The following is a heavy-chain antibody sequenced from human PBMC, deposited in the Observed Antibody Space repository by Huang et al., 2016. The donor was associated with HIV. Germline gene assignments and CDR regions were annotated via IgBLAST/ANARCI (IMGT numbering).Heavy chain of an antibody. Sequence: QVQLVQSVAEVKKPGSSVKVSCKASGGTLSSYAISWVRQAPGQGLEWMGGVMPICDPTNNAQSFPSRVTLTAEETTNTAYMEVRSLTSEDTAVYHCAMDLYDSSGSIYYYGMVVWGQGTTVTVSS. CDR1: GGTLSSYA. V-gene: IGHV1-69*01. D-gene: IGHD3-22*01. CDR2: VMPICDPT. CDR3: AMDLYDSSGSIYYYGMVV. J-gene: IGHJ6*01.